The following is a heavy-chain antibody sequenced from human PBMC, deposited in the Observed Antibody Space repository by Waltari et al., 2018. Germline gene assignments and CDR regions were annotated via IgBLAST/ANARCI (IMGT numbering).Heavy chain of an antibody. CDR2: INHSGST. V-gene: IGHV4-34*01. D-gene: IGHD2-21*01. CDR3: ARRVIQWYFDF. CDR1: GGSFTGYYY. Sequence: VQLQQWGAGLLKPSATLSLTGGVYGGSFTGYYYWTWIRQSPGKGLEWIGEINHSGSTNYTPSLKSRLTISVDTSKNQFSLNLSSVTAADTAVYYCARRVIQWYFDFWGRGTLVTVSS. J-gene: IGHJ2*01.